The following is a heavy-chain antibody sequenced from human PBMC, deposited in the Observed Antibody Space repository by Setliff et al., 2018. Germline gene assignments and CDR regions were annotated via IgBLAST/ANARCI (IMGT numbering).Heavy chain of an antibody. CDR2: INPRAGTT. CDR1: GYTFTNYY. Sequence: ASVKVSCKASGYTFTNYYINWVRQAPGQGLEWMGIINPRAGTTSYAQKLQGRVTMTRDTSTNTVYMELSSLRSEDTAAYYCARGGSPDCSTAGCRYGDYVYWGQGTQVTVSS. V-gene: IGHV1-46*03. J-gene: IGHJ4*02. CDR3: ARGGSPDCSTAGCRYGDYVY. D-gene: IGHD2-2*01.